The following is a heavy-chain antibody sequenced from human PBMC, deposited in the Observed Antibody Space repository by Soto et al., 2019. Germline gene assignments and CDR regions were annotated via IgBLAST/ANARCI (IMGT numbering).Heavy chain of an antibody. V-gene: IGHV1-69*13. CDR3: ASNGGIAARPAVAY. CDR2: IIPIFGTA. Sequence: GASVKVSCKASGGTFSSYAISWVRQAPGQGLEWMGGIIPIFGTANYAQKFQGRVTITADESTSTAYMELSSLRSEDTAVYYCASNGGIAARPAVAYWGQGTLVTVSS. J-gene: IGHJ4*02. D-gene: IGHD6-6*01. CDR1: GGTFSSYA.